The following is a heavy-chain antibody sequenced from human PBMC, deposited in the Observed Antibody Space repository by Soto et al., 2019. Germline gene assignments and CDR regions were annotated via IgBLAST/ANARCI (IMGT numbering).Heavy chain of an antibody. D-gene: IGHD2-15*01. J-gene: IGHJ4*03. V-gene: IGHV4-59*01. CDR3: ARAHAPTLPFDS. CDR2: IFHSGNA. CDR1: VGSIRNVY. Sequence: ETLSLTCTVPVGSIRNVYWSWIRQAPGKGLEWIGFIFHSGNAKYNPSLKSRVTISVDTSKNQFSLSLDSVTAADTAVYFCARAHAPTLPFDSWGQGTLVTVSS.